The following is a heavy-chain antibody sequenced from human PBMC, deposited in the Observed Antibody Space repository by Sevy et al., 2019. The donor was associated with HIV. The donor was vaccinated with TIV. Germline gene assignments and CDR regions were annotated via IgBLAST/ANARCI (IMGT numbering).Heavy chain of an antibody. D-gene: IGHD6-13*01. J-gene: IGHJ6*02. CDR1: GFTFSSYA. V-gene: IGHV3-30-3*01. CDR3: AREGYSSSWSGMDV. Sequence: GGSPRLSCAASGFTFSSYAMHWVRQAPGKGLEWVAVISYDGSNKYYADSVKGRFTISRDNSKNTLYLQMNSLRAEDTAVYYCAREGYSSSWSGMDVWGQGTTVTVSS. CDR2: ISYDGSNK.